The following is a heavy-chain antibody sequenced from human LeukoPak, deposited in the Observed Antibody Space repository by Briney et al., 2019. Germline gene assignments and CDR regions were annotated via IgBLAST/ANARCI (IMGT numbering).Heavy chain of an antibody. CDR2: IYYSGST. Sequence: SETLSLTCTVSGGSISSYYWSWIRQPPGKGLEWIGYIYYSGSTNYNPSLKSRVTILVDTSKNQFSLKLSSVTAADTAVYYCARAHSIAVAADTLDYWGQGTLVTVSS. CDR1: GGSISSYY. CDR3: ARAHSIAVAADTLDY. D-gene: IGHD6-19*01. J-gene: IGHJ4*02. V-gene: IGHV4-59*01.